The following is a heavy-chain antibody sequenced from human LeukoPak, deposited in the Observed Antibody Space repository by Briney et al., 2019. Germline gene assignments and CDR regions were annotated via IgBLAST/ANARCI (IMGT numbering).Heavy chain of an antibody. CDR3: ARQPEGYYDFWSDHYYYYGMDV. D-gene: IGHD3-3*01. J-gene: IGHJ6*02. Sequence: NASETLSLTCTVSGGSISSYYWSWIRQPAGKGLEWIGRIYTSGSTNYNPSLKSRVTMSVDTSKNQFSLKLSSVTAADTAVYYCARQPEGYYDFWSDHYYYYGMDVWGQGTTVTVSS. CDR1: GGSISSYY. V-gene: IGHV4-4*07. CDR2: IYTSGST.